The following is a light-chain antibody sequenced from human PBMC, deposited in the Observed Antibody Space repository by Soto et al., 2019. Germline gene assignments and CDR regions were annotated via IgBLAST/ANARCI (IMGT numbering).Light chain of an antibody. J-gene: IGLJ1*01. CDR2: DVN. CDR1: SSGVGSYNS. V-gene: IGLV2-14*03. Sequence: QSVLAQPASVSGSPGQSITISCTGNSSGVGSYNSVSWYQQYPGKAPTLMIHDVNNRPSGISNRFSGSKSGNTASLTISGLQAEDEADYYCSSFTSSTPYVFGSGTKVTVL. CDR3: SSFTSSTPYV.